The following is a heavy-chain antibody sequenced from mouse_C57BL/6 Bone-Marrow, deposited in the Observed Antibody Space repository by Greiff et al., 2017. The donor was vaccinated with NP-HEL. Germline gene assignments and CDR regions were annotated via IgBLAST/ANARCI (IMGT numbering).Heavy chain of an antibody. V-gene: IGHV1-62-2*01. CDR2: FYPGSGSI. D-gene: IGHD1-1*01. Sequence: VKLVESGAELVKPGASVKLSCKASGYTFTEYTIHWVKQRPGQGLEWIGGFYPGSGSIRYNEKFKDKATLTADKSSSTVSMELSRLTSDVSAFYFCARHEENTTVVATSYYFDYWGQGTTLTVSS. CDR1: GYTFTEYT. CDR3: ARHEENTTVVATSYYFDY. J-gene: IGHJ2*01.